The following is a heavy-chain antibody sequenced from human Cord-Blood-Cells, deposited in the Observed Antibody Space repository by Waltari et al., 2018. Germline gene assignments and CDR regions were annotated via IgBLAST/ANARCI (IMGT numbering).Heavy chain of an antibody. D-gene: IGHD1-7*01. CDR3: ASTITGTTGGAFDI. CDR2: IYYSGGT. J-gene: IGHJ3*02. Sequence: QLQLQESGPGLVQPSETLALTCPVSGGSISSTRYSWGWIRQPPGKGLAWIGSIYYSGGTYYNPSLKSRVTISVDTSKNQFSLKLSAVTAADTAVYYCASTITGTTGGAFDIWGQGTMVTVSS. V-gene: IGHV4-39*01. CDR1: GGSISSTRYS.